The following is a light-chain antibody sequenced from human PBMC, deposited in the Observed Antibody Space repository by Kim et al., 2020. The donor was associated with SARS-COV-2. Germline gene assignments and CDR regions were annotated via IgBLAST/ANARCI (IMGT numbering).Light chain of an antibody. V-gene: IGKV3-20*01. CDR3: QQYDNSLYT. CDR2: ATS. J-gene: IGKJ2*01. Sequence: LSPGESVTLACRATQSVSSTNLAWYHQRPGQAPRLLIYATSTRAKGIPDRFSGSGSGTDFTLTISRLEPEDFAVYYCQQYDNSLYTFGQGTKLEI. CDR1: QSVSSTN.